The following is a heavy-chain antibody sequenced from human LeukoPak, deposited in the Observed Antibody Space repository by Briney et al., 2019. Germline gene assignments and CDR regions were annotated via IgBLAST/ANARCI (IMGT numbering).Heavy chain of an antibody. CDR3: ARATMIVVVDAFDI. V-gene: IGHV1-2*02. J-gene: IGHJ3*02. CDR2: INPNSGGT. Sequence: ASVKVSCKASGYTFTGYYMHWVRQAPGQGLEGMGWINPNSGGTNYAQKFQGRVTMTRDTSISTAYMELSRLRSDDTAVYYCARATMIVVVDAFDIWGQGTMVTVSS. D-gene: IGHD3-22*01. CDR1: GYTFTGYY.